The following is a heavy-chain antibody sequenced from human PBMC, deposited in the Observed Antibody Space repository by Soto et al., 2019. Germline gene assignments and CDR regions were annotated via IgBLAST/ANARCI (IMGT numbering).Heavy chain of an antibody. CDR2: IYYSGST. J-gene: IGHJ4*02. CDR3: ARIGLTTALL. Sequence: SETLSLPCTVSGGSINSGDYYWSWIRQPPGKGLEWIGYIYYSGSTYYNPPLRSRVTISIDTSKNHFFLNLSSVTAADTAVYYCARIGLTTALLWGQGTLVTVSS. D-gene: IGHD4-17*01. V-gene: IGHV4-30-4*01. CDR1: GGSINSGDYY.